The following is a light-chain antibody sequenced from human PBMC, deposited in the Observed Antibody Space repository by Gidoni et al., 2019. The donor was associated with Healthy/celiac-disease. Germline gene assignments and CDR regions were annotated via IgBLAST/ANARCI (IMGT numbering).Light chain of an antibody. CDR1: SSDVGGYNY. CDR2: YVS. J-gene: IGLJ2*01. CDR3: SSYTSSSTPVV. V-gene: IGLV2-14*01. Sequence: QSALTQPASVSGSPGQSITISCTGTSSDVGGYNYVSWYQQHPGKAPKLMIYYVSNRPTGVSNPFSGSKSGNTASLTISGLQAEDEADYYCSSYTSSSTPVVFGGGTKLTVL.